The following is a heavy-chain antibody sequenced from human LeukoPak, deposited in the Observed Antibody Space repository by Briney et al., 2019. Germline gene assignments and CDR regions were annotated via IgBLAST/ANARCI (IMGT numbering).Heavy chain of an antibody. CDR1: GGTFSSYA. J-gene: IGHJ4*02. CDR2: IIPILGIA. Sequence: ASVKVSCKASGGTFSSYAISWVRQAPAQGLEWMGRIIPILGIANYAQKFQGRVTITADKSTSTAYMELSSLRSEDTAVYYCAREKIVGEIDYWGQGTLVTVSS. CDR3: AREKIVGEIDY. D-gene: IGHD2-21*01. V-gene: IGHV1-69*04.